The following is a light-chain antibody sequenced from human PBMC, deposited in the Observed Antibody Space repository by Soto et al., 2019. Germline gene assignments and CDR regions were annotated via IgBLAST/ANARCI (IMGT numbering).Light chain of an antibody. CDR1: QSVNSY. V-gene: IGKV3-11*01. Sequence: EIVLTQSPATLSLSPWERATLSCRASQSVNSYLAWYQQKPGQAPRLLISGASNRATGIPDRFSGSGSGTDFTLTISSLEPEDIAVYYCQQRSNWPITFGRGTRLEIK. CDR3: QQRSNWPIT. J-gene: IGKJ5*01. CDR2: GAS.